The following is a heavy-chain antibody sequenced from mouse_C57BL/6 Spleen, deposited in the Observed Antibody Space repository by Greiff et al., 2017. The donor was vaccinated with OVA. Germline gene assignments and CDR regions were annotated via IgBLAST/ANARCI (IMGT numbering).Heavy chain of an antibody. J-gene: IGHJ2*01. CDR3: TRWEFTTVVAPFDY. CDR2: IYPGNSDT. V-gene: IGHV1-5*01. Sequence: VQLQQSGTVLARPGASVKMSCKTSGYTFTSYWMHWVKQRPGQGLEWIGAIYPGNSDTSYNQKFKGKAKLTAVTSASTAYMELSSLTNEDSAVYYCTRWEFTTVVAPFDYRGQGTTLTVSS. D-gene: IGHD1-1*01. CDR1: GYTFTSYW.